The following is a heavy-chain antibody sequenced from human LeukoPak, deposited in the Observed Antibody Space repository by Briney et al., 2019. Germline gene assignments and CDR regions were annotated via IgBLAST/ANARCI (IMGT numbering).Heavy chain of an antibody. CDR1: GGSFSGYY. D-gene: IGHD3-22*01. Sequence: PSETLSLTCAVYGGSFSGYYWSWIRQPPGKELEWIGEINHSGNTNYNPSLKSRVTIPVDTSKNQFSLKLSSVTAADTAVYYCARQEYYYDSSGYYLIWGQGTLVTVSS. CDR3: ARQEYYYDSSGYYLI. J-gene: IGHJ4*02. CDR2: INHSGNT. V-gene: IGHV4-34*01.